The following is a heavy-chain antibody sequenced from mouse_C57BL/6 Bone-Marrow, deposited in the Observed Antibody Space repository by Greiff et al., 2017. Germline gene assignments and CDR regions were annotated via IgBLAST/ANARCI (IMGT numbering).Heavy chain of an antibody. CDR2: FHPYNDDT. V-gene: IGHV1-47*01. Sequence: VQLQQSGAELVMPGASVKMSCKASGYTFTTYSMEWMKQNHGKSLEWIGNFHPYNDDTKYNEKFKGKATLTVEQSSSTVYLELSGMEYDGCAVYYCARDYWGQGTTLTVSS. J-gene: IGHJ2*01. CDR1: GYTFTTYS. CDR3: ARDY.